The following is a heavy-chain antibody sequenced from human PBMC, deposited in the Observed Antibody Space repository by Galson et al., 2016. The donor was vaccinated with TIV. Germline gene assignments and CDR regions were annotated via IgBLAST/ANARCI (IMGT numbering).Heavy chain of an antibody. V-gene: IGHV4-59*08. CDR1: GGSISSHY. D-gene: IGHD5-18*01. J-gene: IGHJ2*01. CDR2: LNHRGDT. CDR3: ARRQLWFWYFDL. Sequence: SETLSLTCSVSGGSISSHYWSWIRQPPGRGLEWIGSLNHRGDTHYNPSLKSRVTISLDTSKNQVSLTLSSVTAADTAVYYCARRQLWFWYFDLWGRGTLVTVSS.